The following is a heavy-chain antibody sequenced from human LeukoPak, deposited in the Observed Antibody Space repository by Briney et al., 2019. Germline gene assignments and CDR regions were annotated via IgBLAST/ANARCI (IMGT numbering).Heavy chain of an antibody. CDR2: ISGNGGKT. CDR3: AKTDIVVVVAPYYMDV. CDR1: GFIFNTYA. Sequence: GGSLRLSCAASGFIFNTYAMFWVRQAPGKGLEWVSTISGNGGKTDYADSVRGRITLSRDDSKNTLHLQMNSLRAEDTAVYYCAKTDIVVVVAPYYMDVWGKGTTVTVSS. V-gene: IGHV3-23*01. D-gene: IGHD2-15*01. J-gene: IGHJ6*03.